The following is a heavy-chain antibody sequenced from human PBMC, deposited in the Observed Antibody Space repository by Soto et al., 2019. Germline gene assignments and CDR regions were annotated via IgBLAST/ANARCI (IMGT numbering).Heavy chain of an antibody. CDR3: AHSRDDILTGYTLFDY. V-gene: IGHV2-5*02. CDR2: IYWDDDK. J-gene: IGHJ4*02. D-gene: IGHD3-9*01. CDR1: GFSLSTSGVG. Sequence: SGPTLVNPTQTLTLTCTFSGFSLSTSGVGMGWIRQPPGKALEWLALIYWDDDKRYSPSLKSRLTITKDTSKNQVVLTMTNMDPVDTATYYCAHSRDDILTGYTLFDYWGQGTLVTVSS.